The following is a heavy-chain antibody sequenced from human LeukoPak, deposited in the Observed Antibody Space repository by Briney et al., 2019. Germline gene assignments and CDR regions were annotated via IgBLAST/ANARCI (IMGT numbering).Heavy chain of an antibody. CDR2: INPNSGGT. CDR3: ARDKYYDYVWGSYRPDY. CDR1: GYTFTGYY. J-gene: IGHJ4*02. V-gene: IGHV1-2*06. D-gene: IGHD3-16*02. Sequence: ASVKVSCKASGYTFTGYYMHWVRQAPGQGLEWKGRINPNSGGTNYAQKFQGRVTMTRDTSISTAYMELSRLRYDDTAVYYCARDKYYDYVWGSYRPDYWGQGTLVTVSS.